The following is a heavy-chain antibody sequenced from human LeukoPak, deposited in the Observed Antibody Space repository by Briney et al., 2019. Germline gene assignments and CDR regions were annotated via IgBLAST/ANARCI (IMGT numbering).Heavy chain of an antibody. CDR2: IKSKTDGGTT. V-gene: IGHV3-15*01. J-gene: IGHJ4*02. CDR1: GFTFSNAW. Sequence: GGSLRLSCAASGFTFSNAWMSWVRQAPGKGLEWVGRIKSKTDGGTTDYAAPVKGRFTISRDDSKNTLYLQMNSLKTEDTAVYYCTTDIVVVPAAIQWGQGTLVTVSS. D-gene: IGHD2-2*02. CDR3: TTDIVVVPAAIQ.